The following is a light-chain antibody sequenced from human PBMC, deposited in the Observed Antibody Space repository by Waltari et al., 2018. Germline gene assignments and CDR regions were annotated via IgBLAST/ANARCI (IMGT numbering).Light chain of an antibody. Sequence: EIVLTQSPGTLSLSPGERATLSCRASQSIGSSSTYLAWYQQKPGQAPRLLIYGAYTTATGIPDRFSGSGSGTDFTLTISRVEPEGFAVYDCQQYATSPRTFGQGTGVEVK. CDR2: GAY. CDR1: QSIGSSSTY. V-gene: IGKV3-20*01. CDR3: QQYATSPRT. J-gene: IGKJ1*01.